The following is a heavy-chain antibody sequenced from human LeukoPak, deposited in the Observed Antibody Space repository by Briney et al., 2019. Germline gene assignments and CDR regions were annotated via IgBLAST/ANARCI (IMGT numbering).Heavy chain of an antibody. D-gene: IGHD1-26*01. V-gene: IGHV3-23*01. J-gene: IGHJ4*02. CDR1: GFTFSSYA. Sequence: PGGSLRLSCAASGFTFSSYAMSWVRQTPGKGLEWVSAISGSGGSTYYADSVKGRFTISRDNSKNTPYLQMNSLRAEDTAVYYCAKANGVGQYYFDYWGQGTLVTVSS. CDR2: ISGSGGST. CDR3: AKANGVGQYYFDY.